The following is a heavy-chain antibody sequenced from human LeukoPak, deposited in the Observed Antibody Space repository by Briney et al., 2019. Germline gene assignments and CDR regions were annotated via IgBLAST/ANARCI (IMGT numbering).Heavy chain of an antibody. D-gene: IGHD5-18*01. V-gene: IGHV3-23*01. CDR2: IRAGGRTT. CDR3: AKDRAWLQFWS. CDR1: GFTFSNYD. Sequence: GGSLRLSCTASGFTFSNYDMNWVRQAPGKGLEWVSCIRAGGRTTYYADSVRGRFTISRDNSKNTVYLQVNSLRAEDTAVFYCAKDRAWLQFWSWGQGTLVTVSS. J-gene: IGHJ4*02.